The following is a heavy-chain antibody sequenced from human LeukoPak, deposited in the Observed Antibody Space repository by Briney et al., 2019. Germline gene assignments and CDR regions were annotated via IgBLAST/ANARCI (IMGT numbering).Heavy chain of an antibody. Sequence: GGSLRLSCAASGFTVSSDYMSWVRQAPGKGLEWVASISSSSSYIYYADSVKGRFTISRDNAKNSLYLQMNSLRAEDTAVYYCARGYSSSWHHYYYYMDVWGKGTTVTVSS. D-gene: IGHD6-13*01. CDR3: ARGYSSSWHHYYYYMDV. V-gene: IGHV3-21*01. CDR2: ISSSSSYI. CDR1: GFTVSSDY. J-gene: IGHJ6*03.